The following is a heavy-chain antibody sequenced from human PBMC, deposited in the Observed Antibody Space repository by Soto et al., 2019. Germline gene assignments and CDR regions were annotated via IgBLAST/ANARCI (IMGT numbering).Heavy chain of an antibody. Sequence: GGSLRLSCAASGFTFSDHYMDWVRQAPGKGLEWVGRTRNKANSYTTEYAASVKGRFTISRDDSKNSLYLQMNSLKTEETAVYYCARGGTLGAYYDFWSGYYRQDYYYYGMDVWGQGTTVTVSS. CDR1: GFTFSDHY. J-gene: IGHJ6*02. CDR3: ARGGTLGAYYDFWSGYYRQDYYYYGMDV. CDR2: TRNKANSYTT. V-gene: IGHV3-72*01. D-gene: IGHD3-3*01.